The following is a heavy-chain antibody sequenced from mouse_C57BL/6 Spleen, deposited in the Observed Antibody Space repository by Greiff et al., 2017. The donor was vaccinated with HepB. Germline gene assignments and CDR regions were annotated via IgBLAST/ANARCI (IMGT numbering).Heavy chain of an antibody. Sequence: EVKLVESGGGLVQPGGSLSLSCAASGFTFTDYYMSWVRQPPGKALEWLGFIRNKANGYTTEYSASVKGRFTISRDNSQSILYLQMNALRAEDSATYYCARYSQPPAIYYDYDDWYFDVWGTGTTVTVSS. D-gene: IGHD2-4*01. V-gene: IGHV7-3*01. CDR3: ARYSQPPAIYYDYDDWYFDV. CDR1: GFTFTDYY. J-gene: IGHJ1*03. CDR2: IRNKANGYTT.